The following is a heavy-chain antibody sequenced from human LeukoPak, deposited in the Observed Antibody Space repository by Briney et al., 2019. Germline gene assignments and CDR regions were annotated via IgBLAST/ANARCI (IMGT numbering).Heavy chain of an antibody. J-gene: IGHJ4*02. CDR3: ARVGDSSGWAPFDY. Sequence: SETLSPTCTVSGGSISSYYWSWIRQPPGKGLEWIGYIYYSGSTNYNPSLKSRVTISVDTSKNQFSLKLSSVTAADTAVYYCARVGDSSGWAPFDYWGQGTLVTVSS. CDR1: GGSISSYY. D-gene: IGHD6-19*01. CDR2: IYYSGST. V-gene: IGHV4-59*01.